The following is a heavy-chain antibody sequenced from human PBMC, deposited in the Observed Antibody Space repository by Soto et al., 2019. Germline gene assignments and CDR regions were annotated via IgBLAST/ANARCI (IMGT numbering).Heavy chain of an antibody. Sequence: PGGSLRLSCEASGFSFNSFFMHWVRQGPGKGLEWVSRISNDGTAASYADSVQGRFIVSRDNSKTTVYLQMNRLRPEDTAVYFCVRDQDSRGYSVFNLWGQGTQVTVS. CDR2: ISNDGTAA. D-gene: IGHD3-22*01. J-gene: IGHJ5*02. V-gene: IGHV3-74*01. CDR1: GFSFNSFF. CDR3: VRDQDSRGYSVFNL.